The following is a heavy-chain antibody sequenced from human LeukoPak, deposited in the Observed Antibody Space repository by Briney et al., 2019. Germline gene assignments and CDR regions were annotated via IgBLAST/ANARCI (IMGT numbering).Heavy chain of an antibody. Sequence: GGSLRLSCAASGLTFSSYAMSWVRQTPGKGLEWVSSIKRRGKNTNYADSVKGRFTILRDDSKNTLYLQMNSLRVEDTALYYCAQGDWVDFCGQGTLVTVSS. J-gene: IGHJ4*02. CDR2: IKRRGKNT. V-gene: IGHV3-23*01. D-gene: IGHD2-21*02. CDR3: AQGDWVDF. CDR1: GLTFSSYA.